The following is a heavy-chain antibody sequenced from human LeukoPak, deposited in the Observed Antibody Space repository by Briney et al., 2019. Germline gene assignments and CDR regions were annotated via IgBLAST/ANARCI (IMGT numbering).Heavy chain of an antibody. D-gene: IGHD4-17*01. CDR1: GYTFTSYY. J-gene: IGHJ6*03. CDR3: AREVGYGDYDYYYYMDV. CDR2: INPNSGGT. Sequence: ASVKVSCKASGYTFTSYYMHWVRQAPGQGLEWMGWINPNSGGTNYAQKFQGRVTMTRDTSISTAYMELSRLRSDDTAVYYCAREVGYGDYDYYYYMDVWGKGTTVTVSS. V-gene: IGHV1-2*02.